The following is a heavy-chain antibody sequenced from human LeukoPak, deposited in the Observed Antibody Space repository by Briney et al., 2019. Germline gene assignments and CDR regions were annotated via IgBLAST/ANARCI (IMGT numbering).Heavy chain of an antibody. CDR3: ARGPGSYVDY. CDR1: GGSFCGYY. Sequence: SETLSLTCAVYGGSFCGYYWSWIRQPPGKGLEWIGEINHSGSANYNPSLKSRVTISVDTSKNHFSLNLSSATAADTALYYCARGPGSYVDYWGQGTLVTVSS. V-gene: IGHV4-34*01. CDR2: INHSGSA. J-gene: IGHJ4*02. D-gene: IGHD1-26*01.